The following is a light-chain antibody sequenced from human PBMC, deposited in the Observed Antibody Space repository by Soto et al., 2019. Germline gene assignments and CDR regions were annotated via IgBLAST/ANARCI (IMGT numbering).Light chain of an antibody. CDR1: SGHSTYS. CDR2: LGNDGRY. V-gene: IGLV4-69*01. J-gene: IGLJ3*02. CDR3: QTWGTGIRV. Sequence: QSVLTQSPSASASLGASVKLTCTLSSGHSTYSIAWHQQRPEKGPRYLMKLGNDGRYYKGDGIPARFSGSSSGAERYLTISRLQSEDEAEYYCQTWGTGIRVFGGGTKVTVL.